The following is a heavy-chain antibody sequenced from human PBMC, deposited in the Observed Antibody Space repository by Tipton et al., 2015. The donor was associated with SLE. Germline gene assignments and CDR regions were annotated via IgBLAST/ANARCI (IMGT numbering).Heavy chain of an antibody. J-gene: IGHJ3*02. V-gene: IGHV4-4*02. CDR2: VYHSGST. Sequence: GLVKPSETLSLTCTVSGGSISSYYWSWVRQSPGKGLEWIGEVYHSGSTNYNPSLKSRVTISVDKSKNQFSLKLTSVTATDTAVYNCARRNYDVLTGYYDAFDIWGQGTMVTVSS. CDR1: GGSISSYY. CDR3: ARRNYDVLTGYYDAFDI. D-gene: IGHD3-9*01.